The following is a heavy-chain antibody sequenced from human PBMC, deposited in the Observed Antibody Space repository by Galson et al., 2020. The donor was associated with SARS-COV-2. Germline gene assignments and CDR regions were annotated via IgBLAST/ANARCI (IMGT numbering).Heavy chain of an antibody. D-gene: IGHD2-2*01. J-gene: IGHJ3*01. CDR1: GYDFFRYW. CDR2: IYPRDSKI. CDR3: ASPVLSQEYSYSSSCYSDAFDL. V-gene: IGHV5-51*01. Sequence: GESLKISCQGSGYDFFRYWIAWVRQMAGKGLEWMGIIYPRDSKIRYSPSFQGQVPISADKSISTAYLQWSGLKASDTAMYYCASPVLSQEYSYSSSCYSDAFDLWGQGTMVTVSS.